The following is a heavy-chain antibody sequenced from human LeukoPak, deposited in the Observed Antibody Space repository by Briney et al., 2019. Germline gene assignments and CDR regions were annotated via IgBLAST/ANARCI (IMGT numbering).Heavy chain of an antibody. CDR2: ISSGSSTI. V-gene: IGHV3-11*04. D-gene: IGHD1-14*01. CDR1: GFTFSEDY. Sequence: GGSLRLSCAASGFTFSEDYMSWIRQAPGKRLEWISYISSGSSTIYYADSVKGRFTISRDNTKNSLYLQMDSLRAEDTAVYYCVGQGRPEDFWGQGTLVTVSS. J-gene: IGHJ4*02. CDR3: VGQGRPEDF.